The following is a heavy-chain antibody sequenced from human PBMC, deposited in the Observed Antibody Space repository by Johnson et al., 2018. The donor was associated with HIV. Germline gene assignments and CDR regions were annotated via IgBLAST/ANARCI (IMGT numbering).Heavy chain of an antibody. D-gene: IGHD3-22*01. CDR2: ISYDGSDK. Sequence: QVQLVESGGGVVQPGRSLRLSCAGSGFTFSNAWMTWVRQAPGKGLEWVAVISYDGSDKYYADSVKGRFTISRDNSKNTLYLQMNSLRAEDTAVYYCAREGNYYDSSSHAFDIWGQGTMVTVSS. CDR1: GFTFSNAW. CDR3: AREGNYYDSSSHAFDI. J-gene: IGHJ3*02. V-gene: IGHV3-30-3*01.